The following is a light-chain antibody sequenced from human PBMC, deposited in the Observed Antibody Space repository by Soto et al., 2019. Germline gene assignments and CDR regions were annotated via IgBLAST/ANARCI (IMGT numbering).Light chain of an antibody. CDR2: GAS. Sequence: EIVMTQSPATLSVSPGERVTLSCRASQSVSTKLAWYQQKPGQAPRVLIYGASTRATGIPARFSGSGSGTEFTLTISSLQSEDFAVYYCQEYNDWPPTWTFGQGTKVDIK. CDR1: QSVSTK. CDR3: QEYNDWPPTWT. J-gene: IGKJ1*01. V-gene: IGKV3-15*01.